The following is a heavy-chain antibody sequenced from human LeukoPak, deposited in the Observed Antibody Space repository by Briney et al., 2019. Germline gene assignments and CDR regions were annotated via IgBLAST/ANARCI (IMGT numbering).Heavy chain of an antibody. CDR1: GGTFSGYY. J-gene: IGHJ3*02. CDR2: LNHSGST. Sequence: SETLSLTCAVYGGTFSGYYWSWLRHPPGKGRVWIGELNHSGSTNYNPSLRSRVPISVDPSKNQFSQELSSVTAADTAVYYCARGNIVVVTRDGAFDIWGQGTMVTVSS. V-gene: IGHV4-34*01. CDR3: ARGNIVVVTRDGAFDI. D-gene: IGHD3-22*01.